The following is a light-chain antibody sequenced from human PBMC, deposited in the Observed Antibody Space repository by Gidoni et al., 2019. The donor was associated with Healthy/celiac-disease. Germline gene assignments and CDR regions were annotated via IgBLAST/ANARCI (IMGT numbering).Light chain of an antibody. J-gene: IGKJ1*01. CDR1: QSLLHSNGYNY. V-gene: IGKV2-28*01. CDR2: LGS. CDR3: MQALQTWT. Sequence: DIVMTQSPLSLPVTPGEPASISCRSSQSLLHSNGYNYLDWYLQKPGQSPQLLIYLGSNRASGVPDRFSGSGSGTDFTLKIRRVEDEDVGVYYCMQALQTWTFGQGTKVEIK.